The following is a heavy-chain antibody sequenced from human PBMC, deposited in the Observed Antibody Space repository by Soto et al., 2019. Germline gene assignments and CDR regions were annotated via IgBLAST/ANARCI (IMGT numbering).Heavy chain of an antibody. V-gene: IGHV3-48*03. J-gene: IGHJ4*02. CDR2: ISGSGSTI. CDR3: ARGPVVDTAMVFDY. CDR1: EFTFSTYA. Sequence: XGSLRLSCAASEFTFSTYAMSWVRQAPGKGLEWVSGISGSGSTIYYADSVKGRFTISRDNAKNSLYLQMNSLRAEDTAVYYCARGPVVDTAMVFDYWGQGSLVTVSS. D-gene: IGHD5-18*01.